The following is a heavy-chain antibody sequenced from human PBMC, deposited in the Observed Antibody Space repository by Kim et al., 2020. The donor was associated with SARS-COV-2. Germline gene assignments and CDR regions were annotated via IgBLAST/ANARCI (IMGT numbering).Heavy chain of an antibody. D-gene: IGHD3-22*01. CDR3: ARAYDSSGGYYFDY. J-gene: IGHJ4*01. Sequence: YADSVKGRFTISRYTAKNSLYLQKNSLRAEDTAVYYCARAYDSSGGYYFDYWGQGTLVTVSS. V-gene: IGHV3-11*04.